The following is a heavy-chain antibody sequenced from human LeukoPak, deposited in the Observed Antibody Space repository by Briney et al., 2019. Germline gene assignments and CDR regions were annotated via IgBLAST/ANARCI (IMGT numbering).Heavy chain of an antibody. J-gene: IGHJ6*03. Sequence: GGSLRLSCAASGFTFSSYWMSWVRQAPGKGLEWVANIKQDGSEKYYVDSVKGRFTISRDNAKNSLYLQMNSLRAEDTAVYYCARDDYDILTGYSYYYYYYMDVWGKGTTVIISS. CDR2: IKQDGSEK. V-gene: IGHV3-7*01. CDR1: GFTFSSYW. CDR3: ARDDYDILTGYSYYYYYYMDV. D-gene: IGHD3-9*01.